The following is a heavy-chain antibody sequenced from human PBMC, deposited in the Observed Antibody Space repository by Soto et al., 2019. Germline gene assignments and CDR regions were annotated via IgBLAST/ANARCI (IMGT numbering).Heavy chain of an antibody. CDR3: ARDYYDLLNGYMRHDDFDI. J-gene: IGHJ3*02. CDR2: ISGSSNYK. Sequence: PGGSLRLSCAASGFTFSSYSMNWARQAPGKGLEWVSSISGSSNYKYYLDSVKGRFTISRDNAKNSLYLQMNSLRAEDTAVYYCARDYYDLLNGYMRHDDFDIWGQGTLVTVSS. D-gene: IGHD3-9*01. V-gene: IGHV3-21*01. CDR1: GFTFSSYS.